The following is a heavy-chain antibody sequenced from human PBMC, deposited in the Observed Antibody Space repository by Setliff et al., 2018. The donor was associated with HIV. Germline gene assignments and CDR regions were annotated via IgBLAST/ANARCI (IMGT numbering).Heavy chain of an antibody. Sequence: PGGSLRLSCAASGFTFSTYGMYWVRQAPGKGLEWVAVIWYDGSNKYYADSVKGRFTISRDNSKNTLYLQMNSLRAEDTAVYYCARDPYSSSWYVAFDYYYYMDVWGKGTTVTVSS. D-gene: IGHD6-13*01. CDR1: GFTFSTYG. CDR3: ARDPYSSSWYVAFDYYYYMDV. J-gene: IGHJ6*03. V-gene: IGHV3-30*19. CDR2: IWYDGSNK.